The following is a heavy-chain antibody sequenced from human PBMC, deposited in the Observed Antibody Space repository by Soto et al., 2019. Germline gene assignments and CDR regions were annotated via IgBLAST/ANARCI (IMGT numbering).Heavy chain of an antibody. CDR2: ISYDGSNN. CDR1: GSTFSSYA. J-gene: IGHJ4*02. Sequence: WWSLRLSCAASGSTFSSYAMHRVRQAPGKGLEWVAVISYDGSNNYYAESVRGRFTISRDNSKNTLYLQINSLRANDTAGYYCASDSQHWGETSYYFDYWGQGTLVTVSS. V-gene: IGHV3-30-3*01. CDR3: ASDSQHWGETSYYFDY. D-gene: IGHD7-27*01.